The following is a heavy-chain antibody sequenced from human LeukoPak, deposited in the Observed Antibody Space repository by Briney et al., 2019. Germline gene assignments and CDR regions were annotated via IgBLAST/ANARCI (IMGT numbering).Heavy chain of an antibody. CDR1: GYTFTGYY. V-gene: IGHV7-4-1*02. J-gene: IGHJ4*02. CDR3: ARIAAAGHADY. D-gene: IGHD6-13*01. CDR2: INTNTGNP. Sequence: ASVKVSCKASGYTFTGYYMHWVRQAPGQGLEWMGWINTNTGNPTYAQGFTGRFVFSLDTSVSTAYLQISSLKAEDTAVYYCARIAAAGHADYWGQGTLVTVSS.